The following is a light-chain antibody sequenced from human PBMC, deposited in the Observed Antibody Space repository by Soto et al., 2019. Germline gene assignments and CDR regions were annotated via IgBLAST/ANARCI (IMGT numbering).Light chain of an antibody. CDR3: QCYASSLSGDYV. V-gene: IGLV1-40*01. J-gene: IGLJ1*01. Sequence: QSVLTQPPSVSAAPGQRVTISCTGSSSNIGAGYDVHWYPQLPGTAPKLLIYGNSNRPSGVPDRFSGSKSGTSTSLAITGLQAEDEADYYCQCYASSLSGDYVFGTGTKVTV. CDR2: GNS. CDR1: SSNIGAGYD.